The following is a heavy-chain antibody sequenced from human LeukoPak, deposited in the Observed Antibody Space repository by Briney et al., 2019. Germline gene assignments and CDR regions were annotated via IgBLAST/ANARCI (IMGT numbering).Heavy chain of an antibody. V-gene: IGHV3-23*01. CDR3: AKGLDSSSWYPPV. Sequence: GGSLRLSCAASGFTFSSYSMNWVRQAPGKGLEWVSAISGSGGSTYYADSVKGRFTISRDNSKNTLYLQMNSLRAEDTAVYYCAKGLDSSSWYPPVWGQGTLVTVSS. J-gene: IGHJ4*02. D-gene: IGHD6-13*01. CDR1: GFTFSSYS. CDR2: ISGSGGST.